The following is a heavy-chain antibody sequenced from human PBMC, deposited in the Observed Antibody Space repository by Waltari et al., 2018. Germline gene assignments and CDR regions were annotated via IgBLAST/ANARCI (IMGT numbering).Heavy chain of an antibody. J-gene: IGHJ5*02. CDR2: ISTTGGYM. Sequence: DAQLMWQGGGLVKPGGSLRLACASSGFTFSSYNMTWVRQAPGKGRVCVASISTTGGYMPYADSVKGRFTISRDNAKGSLYLQMNSLRDEDTAVYYCARGGWRFYLDLWGQGALVTVSS. CDR1: GFTFSSYN. D-gene: IGHD6-19*01. V-gene: IGHV3-21*01. CDR3: ARGGWRFYLDL.